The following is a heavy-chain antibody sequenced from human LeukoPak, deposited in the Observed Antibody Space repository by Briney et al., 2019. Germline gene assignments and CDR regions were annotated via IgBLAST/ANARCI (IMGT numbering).Heavy chain of an antibody. D-gene: IGHD5-18*01. CDR1: GGSISTYY. CDR2: VYYSGST. Sequence: SETLSLTCTVSGGSISTYYWSWIRQPPGKGLEWIGYVYYSGSTNYNPSLKSRVTISVDTSKNQFSLKLSSVTAADTAVYYCARRVDTVFDYWGQGTLVTVSS. J-gene: IGHJ4*02. V-gene: IGHV4-59*08. CDR3: ARRVDTVFDY.